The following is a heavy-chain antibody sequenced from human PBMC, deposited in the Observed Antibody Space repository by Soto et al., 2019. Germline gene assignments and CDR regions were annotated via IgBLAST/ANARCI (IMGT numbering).Heavy chain of an antibody. CDR3: ARVVISGPDPYYYYYGMDV. CDR2: INAGNGNT. Sequence: ASVKVSCKASGYTFTSYAMHWVRQAPGQRLEWMGWINAGNGNTKYSQKFQGRVTITRDTSASTAYMELSSLRSEDTAVYYCARVVISGPDPYYYYYGMDVWGQGTTVTVSS. J-gene: IGHJ6*02. D-gene: IGHD3-3*02. CDR1: GYTFTSYA. V-gene: IGHV1-3*01.